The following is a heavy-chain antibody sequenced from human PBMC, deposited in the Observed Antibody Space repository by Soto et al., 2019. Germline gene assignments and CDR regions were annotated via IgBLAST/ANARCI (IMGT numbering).Heavy chain of an antibody. J-gene: IGHJ4*02. D-gene: IGHD3-16*02. V-gene: IGHV3-15*01. CDR1: GFTFSNAW. CDR2: IKSKTDGGTT. Sequence: PGGSLRLSCAASGFTFSNAWMSWVRQAPGKGLEWVGRIKSKTDGGTTDYAAPVKGRFTTSRDDSKNTLYLQMNSLKTEDTAVYYCTTDGGYDYIWGSYLLPSPSCPFRYWGQGTLVTVSS. CDR3: TTDGGYDYIWGSYLLPSPSCPFRY.